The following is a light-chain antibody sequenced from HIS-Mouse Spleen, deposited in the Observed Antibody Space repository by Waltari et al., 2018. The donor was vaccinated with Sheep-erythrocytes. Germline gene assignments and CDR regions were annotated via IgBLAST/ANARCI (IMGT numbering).Light chain of an antibody. CDR2: DVS. Sequence: QSALTQPASVSGSHGQSVTISCTGTSSDVGGYNYVSWYQQHPGKAPKLMIYDVSKRPSGVPDRFSGSKSGNTASLTISGLQAEDEADYYCCSYAGSYNHVFATGTKVTVL. CDR1: SSDVGGYNY. CDR3: CSYAGSYNHV. V-gene: IGLV2-11*01. J-gene: IGLJ1*01.